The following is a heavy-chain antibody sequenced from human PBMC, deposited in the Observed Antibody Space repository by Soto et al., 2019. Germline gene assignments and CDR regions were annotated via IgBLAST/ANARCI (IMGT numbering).Heavy chain of an antibody. J-gene: IGHJ4*02. CDR3: AKGLVDCSGAVCFG. D-gene: IGHD2-15*01. Sequence: EVQLLESGGAWVQPGGSLRLSCAASGFTFSSYVMTWVRQAPGKGLEWVSSISGTVGYPYYADSVSGRFTISRDNSKNNLYLQMDSLTGEDTARYYCAKGLVDCSGAVCFGWGQGTLVTVSS. CDR1: GFTFSSYV. CDR2: ISGTVGYP. V-gene: IGHV3-23*01.